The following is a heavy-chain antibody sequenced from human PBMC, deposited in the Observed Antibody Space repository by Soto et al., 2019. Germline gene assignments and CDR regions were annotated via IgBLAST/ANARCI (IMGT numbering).Heavy chain of an antibody. CDR2: IYYSGST. J-gene: IGHJ4*02. D-gene: IGHD1-7*01. Sequence: PSETLSLTCTVSGGSISSYYWSWIRQPPGKGLEWIGYIYYSGSTNYNPSLKSRVTISVDTSKNQFSPKLSSVTAADTAVYYCARVGAGTTDYWGQGTLVTVSS. CDR1: GGSISSYY. CDR3: ARVGAGTTDY. V-gene: IGHV4-59*01.